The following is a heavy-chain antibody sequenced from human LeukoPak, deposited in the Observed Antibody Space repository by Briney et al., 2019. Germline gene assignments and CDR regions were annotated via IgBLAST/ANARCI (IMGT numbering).Heavy chain of an antibody. Sequence: GGPLRLSCAASGFTFSSYAMSWVRQAPGKGLEWVSAISGSGGSTYYADSVKGRFTISRDNSKNTLYLQMNSLRAEDTAVYYCAKEGRYFDWLLPRDDAFDIWGQGTMVTVSS. V-gene: IGHV3-23*01. CDR1: GFTFSSYA. CDR2: ISGSGGST. J-gene: IGHJ3*02. D-gene: IGHD3-9*01. CDR3: AKEGRYFDWLLPRDDAFDI.